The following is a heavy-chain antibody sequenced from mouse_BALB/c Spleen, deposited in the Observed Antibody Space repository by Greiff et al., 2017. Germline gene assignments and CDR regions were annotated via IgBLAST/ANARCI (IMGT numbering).Heavy chain of an antibody. V-gene: IGHV3-6*02. D-gene: IGHD2-3*01. CDR1: GYSITSGYY. CDR2: ISYDGSN. CDR3: AREGSGYYSYAMDY. Sequence: EVQLQQSGPGLVKPSQSLSLTCSVTGYSITSGYYWNWIRQFPGNKLEWMGYISYDGSNNYNPSLKNRISITRDTSKNQFFLKLNSVTTEDTATYYCAREGSGYYSYAMDYWGQGTSVTVSS. J-gene: IGHJ4*01.